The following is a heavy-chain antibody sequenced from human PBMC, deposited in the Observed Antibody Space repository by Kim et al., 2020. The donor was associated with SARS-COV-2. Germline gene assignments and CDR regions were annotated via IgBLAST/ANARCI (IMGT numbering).Heavy chain of an antibody. J-gene: IGHJ4*02. CDR3: ARQVPRSFDWLLLAEEGPGLYYFDY. CDR2: IYYSGST. V-gene: IGHV4-39*01. CDR1: GGSISSSSYY. D-gene: IGHD3-9*01. Sequence: SETLSLTCTVSGGSISSSSYYWGWIRQPPGKGLEWIGSIYYSGSTYYNPSLKSRVTISVDTSKNQFSLKLSSVTAADTAVYYCARQVPRSFDWLLLAEEGPGLYYFDYWGQGTLVTVSS.